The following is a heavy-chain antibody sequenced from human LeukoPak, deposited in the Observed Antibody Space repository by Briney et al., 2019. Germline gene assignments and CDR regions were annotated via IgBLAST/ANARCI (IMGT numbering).Heavy chain of an antibody. D-gene: IGHD5-24*01. CDR3: AKDPRVGSRVATPCH. J-gene: IGHJ4*02. Sequence: GGSLRLSCAASGFTFSSYAMSWVRQAPGKGLEWVSAISGSGGSTYYADSVKGRFTISRGNSKSTLFLQMNSLRAEDTAVYYCAKDPRVGSRVATPCHWGQGTLVTVSS. CDR2: ISGSGGST. V-gene: IGHV3-23*01. CDR1: GFTFSSYA.